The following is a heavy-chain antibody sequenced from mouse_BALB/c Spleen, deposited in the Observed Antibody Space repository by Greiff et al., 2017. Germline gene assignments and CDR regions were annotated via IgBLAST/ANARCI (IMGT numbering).Heavy chain of an antibody. J-gene: IGHJ4*01. Sequence: EVQGVESGGGLVKPGGSLKLSCAASGFAFSSYDMSWVRQTPEKRLEWVAYISSGGGSTYYPDTVKGRFTISRDNAKNTLYLQMSSLKSEDTAMYYCARRGGYAMDYWGQGTSVTVSS. CDR2: ISSGGGST. CDR3: ARRGGYAMDY. V-gene: IGHV5-12-1*01. CDR1: GFAFSSYD.